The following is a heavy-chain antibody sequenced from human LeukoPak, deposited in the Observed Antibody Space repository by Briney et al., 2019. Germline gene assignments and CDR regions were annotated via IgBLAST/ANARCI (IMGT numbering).Heavy chain of an antibody. D-gene: IGHD2-2*01. CDR1: GYTFTGYY. Sequence: ASVKVSCKASGYTFTGYYMHWVRQAPGQGLEWMGWINPNSGGTNYAQKFQGRVTMTRDTSNSTAYMELSRLRSDDTAVYYCAREGYCSSTSCYHFDYWGQGTLVTVSS. V-gene: IGHV1-2*02. CDR2: INPNSGGT. J-gene: IGHJ4*02. CDR3: AREGYCSSTSCYHFDY.